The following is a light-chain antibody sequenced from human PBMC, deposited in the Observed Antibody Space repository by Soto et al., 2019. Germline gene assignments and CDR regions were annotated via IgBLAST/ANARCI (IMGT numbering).Light chain of an antibody. CDR2: KAS. J-gene: IGKJ1*01. Sequence: DIQMTQSPSTLSGSVGDRVTITCRASQTISSWLAWYQQKPGKAPKLLIYKASTLKSGVPSRFSGSGSGTEFTLTISSLQPDDSATYYCQHHDSYSPSWPFGQGTKVDIK. CDR1: QTISSW. CDR3: QHHDSYSPSWP. V-gene: IGKV1-5*03.